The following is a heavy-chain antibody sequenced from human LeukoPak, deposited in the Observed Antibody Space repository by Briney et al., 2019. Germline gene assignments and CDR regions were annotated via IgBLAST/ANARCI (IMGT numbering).Heavy chain of an antibody. D-gene: IGHD3-10*01. V-gene: IGHV1-18*01. J-gene: IGHJ4*02. CDR1: GYTLTSYG. CDR2: ISAYNGNT. Sequence: ASVKVSCKASGYTLTSYGISWVRQAPGQGLEWMGWISAYNGNTNYAQKLQGRVTMTTDTSTSTAYMELRSLRSDDTAVYYCARTTYYYGSGSYPADYWGQGTLVTVSS. CDR3: ARTTYYYGSGSYPADY.